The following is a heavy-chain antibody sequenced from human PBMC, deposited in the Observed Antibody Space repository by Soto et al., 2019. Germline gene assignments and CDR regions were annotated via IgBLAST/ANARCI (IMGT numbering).Heavy chain of an antibody. CDR1: GFTFSSYA. CDR2: ISGSGGST. Sequence: EVQLLESGGGLVQPGGSLRLSCAASGFTFSSYAMSWVRQAPGKGLEWVSAISGSGGSTYYADSVKGRFTISRDNSKNTLYLQMSSLRAEDTAVYYCAKDQGFLEWLLSENWGQGTLVTVSS. D-gene: IGHD3-3*01. J-gene: IGHJ4*02. CDR3: AKDQGFLEWLLSEN. V-gene: IGHV3-23*01.